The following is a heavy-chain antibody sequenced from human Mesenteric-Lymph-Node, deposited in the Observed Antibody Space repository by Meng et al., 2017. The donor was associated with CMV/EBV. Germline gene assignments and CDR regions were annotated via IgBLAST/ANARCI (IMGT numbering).Heavy chain of an antibody. CDR2: INSGGIST. CDR3: AKSLGYCGSPSCYTGNWFDP. J-gene: IGHJ5*02. CDR1: GFTFGDYA. Sequence: GGSLRLSCSVSGFTFGDYAMDWVRQAPEKGLEWVSIINSGGISTYYVDSVKGRFTISSDNSKNTLFLQMNSLRPEDTAVYYCAKSLGYCGSPSCYTGNWFDPWGQGTLVTVSS. D-gene: IGHD2-2*02. V-gene: IGHV3-23*03.